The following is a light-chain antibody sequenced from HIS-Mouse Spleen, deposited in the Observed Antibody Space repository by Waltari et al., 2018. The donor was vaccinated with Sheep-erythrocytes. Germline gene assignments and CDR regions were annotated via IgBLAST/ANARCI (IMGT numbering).Light chain of an antibody. CDR3: CSYAGSSTPWV. CDR2: EGS. J-gene: IGLJ3*02. Sequence: QSALTQPASVSGSPGQSITISCTGTSRDVGRYHLVTWYQHHPGKAPKLMIYEGSKRPSGVSNRFSGSKSGNTASLTISGLQAEDEADYYCCSYAGSSTPWVFGGGTKLTVL. CDR1: SRDVGRYHL. V-gene: IGLV2-23*01.